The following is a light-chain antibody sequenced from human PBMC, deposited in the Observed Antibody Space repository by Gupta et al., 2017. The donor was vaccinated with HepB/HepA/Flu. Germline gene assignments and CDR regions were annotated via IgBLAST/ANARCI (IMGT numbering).Light chain of an antibody. V-gene: IGLV3-21*03. CDR2: DDS. Sequence: SSLLTQPPSVSVPPGKTATITCGGNKIGSKSVHWYQQKPGPANVLVVHDDSDRPSGTPERFAGSTAGTTATPIIRRVAAGDEADYYCPVWDSRSDQVVFGGGTKLTVL. CDR3: PVWDSRSDQVV. J-gene: IGLJ2*01. CDR1: KIGSKS.